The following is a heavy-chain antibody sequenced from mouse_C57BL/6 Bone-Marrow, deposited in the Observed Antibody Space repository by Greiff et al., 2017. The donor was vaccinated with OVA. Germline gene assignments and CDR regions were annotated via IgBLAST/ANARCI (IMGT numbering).Heavy chain of an antibody. D-gene: IGHD1-1*01. J-gene: IGHJ2*01. CDR2: IYPGSGNT. CDR3: AREEVYYYGSGDY. CDR1: GYTFTDYY. Sequence: QVQLQQSGAELVRPGASVKLSCKASGYTFTDYYINWVKQRPGQGLEWIARIYPGSGNTYYNEKFKGKATLTAEKSSSTAYMQLSSLTSEDSAVXFCAREEVYYYGSGDYWGQGTTLTVSS. V-gene: IGHV1-76*01.